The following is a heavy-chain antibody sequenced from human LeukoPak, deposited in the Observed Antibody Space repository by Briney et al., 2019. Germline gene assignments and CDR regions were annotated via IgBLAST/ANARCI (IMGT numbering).Heavy chain of an antibody. CDR2: IYYSGST. CDR3: ARRGANLTKCYFDY. D-gene: IGHD3-3*01. CDR1: GGSVSSGSYF. V-gene: IGHV4-61*01. J-gene: IGHJ4*02. Sequence: SETLSLTCTVSGGSVSSGSYFWSWIRQPPGKGLEWIGYIYYSGSTNYNPSFKSRVTISVDTSKNQFSLKLSSVTAADTAVYYCARRGANLTKCYFDYWGQGTLVTVSS.